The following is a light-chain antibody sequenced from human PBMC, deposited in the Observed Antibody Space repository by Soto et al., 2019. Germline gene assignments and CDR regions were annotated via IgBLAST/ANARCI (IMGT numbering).Light chain of an antibody. Sequence: EIVLTQSPDTLSLSPGERVTLSCRASQRMTNNFVAWFQHKPGLALRLLIHGASTRASGVPDRFTGGGSGTDFVLTISRVEPEDFAVYYCQQYGRSPFTFGRATKLQI. CDR1: QRMTNNF. CDR2: GAS. V-gene: IGKV3-20*01. CDR3: QQYGRSPFT. J-gene: IGKJ2*01.